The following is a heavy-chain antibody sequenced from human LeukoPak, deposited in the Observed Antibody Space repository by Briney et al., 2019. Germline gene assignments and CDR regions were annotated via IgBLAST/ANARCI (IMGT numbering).Heavy chain of an antibody. J-gene: IGHJ3*02. CDR1: GGSFSGYY. CDR2: INHSGST. CDR3: AREEQISDAFDI. V-gene: IGHV4-34*01. Sequence: PSETLSLTCAVYGGSFSGYYWSWIRQPPGKGLEWIGEINHSGSTNYNPSLKSRVTISVDTSKNQFSLKLSSVTAADTAVYYRAREEQISDAFDIWGQGTMVTVSS. D-gene: IGHD2-15*01.